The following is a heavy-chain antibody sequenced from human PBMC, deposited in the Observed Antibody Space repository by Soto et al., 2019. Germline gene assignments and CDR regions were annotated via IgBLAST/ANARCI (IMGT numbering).Heavy chain of an antibody. J-gene: IGHJ4*02. V-gene: IGHV3-9*01. D-gene: IGHD6-13*01. Sequence: EVQLVESGGGLVQPGRSLRLSCAASGFTFDDYAMHWVWQAPGKGLEWVSGISWNSGSIGYADSVKGRFTISRNNAKNSLYLQMNSLRAEDTALYYCAKDTAAGTGFDYWGQGTLVTVSS. CDR2: ISWNSGSI. CDR3: AKDTAAGTGFDY. CDR1: GFTFDDYA.